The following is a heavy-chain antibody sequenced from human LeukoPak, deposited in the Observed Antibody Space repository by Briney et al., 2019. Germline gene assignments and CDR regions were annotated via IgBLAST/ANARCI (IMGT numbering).Heavy chain of an antibody. CDR3: AREEDAVDY. CDR1: GGSISSHY. CDR2: IYYSGST. Sequence: SETLSLTCTVSGGSISSHYWSWIRQPQGKGLEWIGYIYYSGSTNYNPSLKSRVTISVDTSKNQFSLKLSSVTAADTAVYYCAREEDAVDYWGQGTLVTVSS. J-gene: IGHJ4*02. V-gene: IGHV4-59*11.